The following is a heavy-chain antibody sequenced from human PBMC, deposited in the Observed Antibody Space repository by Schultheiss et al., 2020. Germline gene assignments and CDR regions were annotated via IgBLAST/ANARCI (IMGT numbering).Heavy chain of an antibody. J-gene: IGHJ6*04. D-gene: IGHD2-8*01. V-gene: IGHV3-11*04. CDR3: AGEPGFCTNGVCYNSGGMDV. CDR2: ISSSGATM. Sequence: LSLTCAVYGGSFSGYYWSWIRQPPGKGLEWVSYISSSGATMYYADSVKGRFTIYRDNAKNSLYLQMNTLRAEDTAVYYCAGEPGFCTNGVCYNSGGMDVWGKGTTVTVSS. CDR1: GGSFSGYY.